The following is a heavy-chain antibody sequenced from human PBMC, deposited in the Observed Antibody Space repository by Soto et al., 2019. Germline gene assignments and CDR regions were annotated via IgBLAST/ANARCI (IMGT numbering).Heavy chain of an antibody. CDR1: GDSMTSSSDY. Sequence: SQTLSLTCTVSGDSMTSSSDYWGWIRQPPGKGREWFGSIYYTERTSYNSGSTYYSPSLKSRVTISGDTSKSQFSLKLSSVTAADTAVYYCARHTRNQFDPWGQGTLVTVSS. J-gene: IGHJ5*02. CDR2: IYYTERTSYNSGST. V-gene: IGHV4-39*01. CDR3: ARHTRNQFDP.